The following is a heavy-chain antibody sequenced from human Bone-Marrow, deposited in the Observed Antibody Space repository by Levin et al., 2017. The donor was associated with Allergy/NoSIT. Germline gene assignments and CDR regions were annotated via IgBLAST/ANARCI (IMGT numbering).Heavy chain of an antibody. CDR2: IGSSGAST. CDR1: GFTFSSLA. CDR3: AKGEDTSLSQFAC. Sequence: GGSLRLSCAASGFTFSSLAMSWVRQAPGKGLEWVSTIGSSGASTYYADSVKGRFTISRDNARDIVYLQMNSLRVDDTALYYCAKGEDTSLSQFACWGQGTRVTVSS. V-gene: IGHV3-23*01. D-gene: IGHD3-16*02. J-gene: IGHJ4*02.